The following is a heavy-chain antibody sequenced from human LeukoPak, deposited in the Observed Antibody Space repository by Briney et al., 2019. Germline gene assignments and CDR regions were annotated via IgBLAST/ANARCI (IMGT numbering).Heavy chain of an antibody. CDR2: IYYSGST. J-gene: IGHJ4*02. CDR3: ARVGGSYVYYFDY. CDR1: GGSFSGYY. V-gene: IGHV4-59*01. Sequence: TSETLSLTCAVYGGSFSGYYWSWIRQPPGKGLEWIGYIYYSGSTNYNPSLKSRVTISVDTSKNQFSLKLSSVTAADTAVYYCARVGGSYVYYFDYWGQGTLVTVSS. D-gene: IGHD1-26*01.